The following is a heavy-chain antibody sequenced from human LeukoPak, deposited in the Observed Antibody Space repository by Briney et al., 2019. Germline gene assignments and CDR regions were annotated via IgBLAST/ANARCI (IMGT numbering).Heavy chain of an antibody. D-gene: IGHD3-3*01. J-gene: IGHJ4*02. Sequence: SETLSLTCTVSGGSISSYYWSWIRQPPGKGLEWIGYIYYSGSTNYNPSLKSRVTISVDTSKNQFSLKLSSVTAAVMAVSYCARFSRFLEWFQTPYYFDYWGQGTLVTVSS. CDR3: ARFSRFLEWFQTPYYFDY. CDR1: GGSISSYY. V-gene: IGHV4-59*01. CDR2: IYYSGST.